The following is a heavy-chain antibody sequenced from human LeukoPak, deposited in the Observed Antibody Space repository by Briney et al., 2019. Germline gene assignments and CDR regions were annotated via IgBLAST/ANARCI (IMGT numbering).Heavy chain of an antibody. D-gene: IGHD6-19*01. V-gene: IGHV3-53*01. CDR2: IYSGGST. CDR3: ARTIAVAGSGWFDP. CDR1: GFSFEDYT. Sequence: PGRSLRLSCSASGFSFEDYTMHWVRQAPGKGLEWVSVIYSGGSTYYADSVKGRFTISRDNSKNTLYLQMNSLRAEDTAVYYCARTIAVAGSGWFDPWGQGTLVTVSS. J-gene: IGHJ5*02.